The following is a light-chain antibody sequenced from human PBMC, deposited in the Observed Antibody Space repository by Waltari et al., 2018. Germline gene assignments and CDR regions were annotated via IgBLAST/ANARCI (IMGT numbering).Light chain of an antibody. Sequence: ETVLTQSPGTLSLSPGERATLSCWASQSVGRSFAWYQQKPGQAPRLLIYGASIRATGIPDRFSGSGSETDFSLTISRPEPEDLAVYYCQHYVRLPATFGQGTKVEIK. CDR3: QHYVRLPAT. CDR1: QSVGRS. J-gene: IGKJ1*01. CDR2: GAS. V-gene: IGKV3-20*01.